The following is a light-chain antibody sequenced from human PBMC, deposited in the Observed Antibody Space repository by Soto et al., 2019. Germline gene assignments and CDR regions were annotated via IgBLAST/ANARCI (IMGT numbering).Light chain of an antibody. Sequence: EKVMTQSPVTLSVSPGERVTLSCRASQSVGSKLAWYQQKPGQAPRLLIYGASNRATGVPVRFSGSGSGTEFTLTISSLQSEDFGVYYCQQYDVWPALTFGGGTKVEIK. CDR2: GAS. CDR1: QSVGSK. CDR3: QQYDVWPALT. V-gene: IGKV3-15*01. J-gene: IGKJ4*01.